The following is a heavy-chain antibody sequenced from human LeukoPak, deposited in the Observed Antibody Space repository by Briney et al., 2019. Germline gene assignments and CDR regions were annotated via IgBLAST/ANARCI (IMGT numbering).Heavy chain of an antibody. J-gene: IGHJ4*02. CDR3: ARDRGGSSWYYFDN. CDR1: GDSVSRDTAA. D-gene: IGHD6-13*01. V-gene: IGHV6-1*01. Sequence: SQTLSLTCAISGDSVSRDTAAWNWARQSPSRGLEWLGRTYYRSKWYNDYAVSVKSRLSINPDTSKNQFSLQLNSVTPEDTAVYYCARDRGGSSWYYFDNWGQGSLGTVSS. CDR2: TYYRSKWYN.